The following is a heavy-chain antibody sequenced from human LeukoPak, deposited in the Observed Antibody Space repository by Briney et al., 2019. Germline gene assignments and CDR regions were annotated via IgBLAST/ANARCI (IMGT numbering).Heavy chain of an antibody. CDR2: ISSSGSTI. V-gene: IGHV3-11*01. CDR3: ARDSDILTGPIDY. J-gene: IGHJ4*02. Sequence: GGSLRLSCAASGFTFSDYYMSWIRQAPGKRLEWVSYISSSGSTIYYADSVKGRFTISRDNAKNSLYLQMNSLRAEDTAVYYCARDSDILTGPIDYWGQGTLVTVSS. CDR1: GFTFSDYY. D-gene: IGHD3-9*01.